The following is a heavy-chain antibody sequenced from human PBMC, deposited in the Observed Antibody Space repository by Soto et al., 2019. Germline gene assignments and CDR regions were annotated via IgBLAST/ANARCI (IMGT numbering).Heavy chain of an antibody. CDR3: ARDSFVEMASYYYYGMDV. D-gene: IGHD5-12*01. J-gene: IGHJ6*02. CDR2: ISYDGSNK. Sequence: PGGSLRLSCAASGFTFSSYAMHWVRQAPGKGLEWVAVISYDGSNKYYADSVKGRFTISRDNSKNTLYLQMNSLRAEDTAVYYCARDSFVEMASYYYYGMDVWGQGTTVTVSS. CDR1: GFTFSSYA. V-gene: IGHV3-30-3*01.